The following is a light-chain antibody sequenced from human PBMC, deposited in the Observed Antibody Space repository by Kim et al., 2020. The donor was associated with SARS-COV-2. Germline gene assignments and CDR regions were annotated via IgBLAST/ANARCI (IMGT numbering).Light chain of an antibody. CDR2: DIT. CDR1: TGTVTTGHN. V-gene: IGLV7-46*01. Sequence: PGAAVTFPCASSTGTVTTGHNPYWFQEKPGQVPRTLIYDITNKPSWTPARFSGSLLGDKAALTLSGAQPEDEGDYYCLLSYSGAWVFGGGTKLTVL. J-gene: IGLJ3*02. CDR3: LLSYSGAWV.